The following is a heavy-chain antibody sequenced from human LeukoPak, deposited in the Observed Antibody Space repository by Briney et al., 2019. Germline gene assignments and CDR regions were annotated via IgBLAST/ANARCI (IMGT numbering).Heavy chain of an antibody. CDR1: GYTFTSYY. V-gene: IGHV1-46*01. CDR3: ARGLVAGTSSLDYYYYGMDV. CDR2: INSSGGST. Sequence: AAVKVSCKASGYTFTSYYMHWVRQAPGQGLEWMGIINSSGGSTSYAQKFQGRVTMTRDTSTSTVYMELSSLRSEDTAVYYCARGLVAGTSSLDYYYYGMDVWGQGTTVTVSS. J-gene: IGHJ6*02. D-gene: IGHD6-19*01.